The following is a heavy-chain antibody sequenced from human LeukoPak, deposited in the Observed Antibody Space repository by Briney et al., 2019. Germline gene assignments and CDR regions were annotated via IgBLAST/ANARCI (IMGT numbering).Heavy chain of an antibody. Sequence: GASVTVSCKASGYTFTDYYIHWVRQAPGHGLEWLGWMNAKTGATSSAQKFPGRFTMTRDTSIGTASMEFNSLTSDDTAVYYCARQSGTYWGLDYWGQGTLVTVSS. J-gene: IGHJ4*02. CDR3: ARQSGTYWGLDY. CDR2: MNAKTGAT. V-gene: IGHV1-2*02. D-gene: IGHD1-26*01. CDR1: GYTFTDYY.